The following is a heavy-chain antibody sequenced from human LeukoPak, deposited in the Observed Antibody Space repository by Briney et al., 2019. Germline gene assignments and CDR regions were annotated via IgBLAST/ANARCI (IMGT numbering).Heavy chain of an antibody. CDR1: GGSISSSSYY. Sequence: SETLSLTCTVSGGSISSSSYYWGWIRQPPGKGLEWIGSIYYSGSTYYNPSPKSRVTISVDTSKNQFSLNLSSVTAADTAVYYCARDFPGWRSKYYYYYMDVWGKGTTVTVSS. CDR3: ARDFPGWRSKYYYYYMDV. CDR2: IYYSGST. V-gene: IGHV4-39*07. D-gene: IGHD2-21*01. J-gene: IGHJ6*03.